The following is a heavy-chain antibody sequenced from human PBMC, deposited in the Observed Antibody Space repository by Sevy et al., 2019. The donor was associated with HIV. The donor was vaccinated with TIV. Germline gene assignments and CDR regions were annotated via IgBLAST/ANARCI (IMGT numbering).Heavy chain of an antibody. J-gene: IGHJ6*02. CDR3: AKVGYCSSTSCYTIYYGMDV. CDR1: GFIFSSYA. D-gene: IGHD2-2*02. CDR2: ISGSGGST. Sequence: GGSLRLSCAASGFIFSSYAMSWVRQAPGKGLEWVSGISGSGGSTYDADSVKGRFTISRDNSKNTLYLQMNSLRAEDTAVYYCAKVGYCSSTSCYTIYYGMDVWGQGTTVTVSS. V-gene: IGHV3-23*01.